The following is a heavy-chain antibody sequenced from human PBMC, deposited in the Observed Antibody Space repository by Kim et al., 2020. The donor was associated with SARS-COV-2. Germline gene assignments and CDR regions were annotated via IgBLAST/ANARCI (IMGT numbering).Heavy chain of an antibody. D-gene: IGHD3-22*01. Sequence: ASVKVSCKASGYTFTSYAMHWVRQAPGQRLEWMGWINAGNGNTKYSQKFQGRVTITRDTSASTAYMELSSLRSEDTAVYYCARDRDYYDSSYFDYWGQGTLVTVSS. CDR1: GYTFTSYA. CDR3: ARDRDYYDSSYFDY. CDR2: INAGNGNT. J-gene: IGHJ4*02. V-gene: IGHV1-3*01.